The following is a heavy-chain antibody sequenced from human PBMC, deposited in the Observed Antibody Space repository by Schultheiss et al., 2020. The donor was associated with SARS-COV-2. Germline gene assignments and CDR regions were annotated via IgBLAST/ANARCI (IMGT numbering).Heavy chain of an antibody. Sequence: GGSLRLSCAASGFTFSTYAMHWVRQAPGKGLEWVAVISSDGKKKYFADSVKGRITISRDNLKNTVYLQMNSLRAEDTAVYYCARVGAYYYGSGSYYNPDYFDYWGQGTLVTVSS. CDR3: ARVGAYYYGSGSYYNPDYFDY. CDR2: ISSDGKKK. J-gene: IGHJ4*02. D-gene: IGHD3-10*01. CDR1: GFTFSTYA. V-gene: IGHV3-30*04.